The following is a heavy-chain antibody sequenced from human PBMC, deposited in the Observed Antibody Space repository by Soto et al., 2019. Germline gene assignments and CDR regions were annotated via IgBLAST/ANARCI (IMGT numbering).Heavy chain of an antibody. V-gene: IGHV3-21*01. CDR2: ISSSSSYI. CDR1: GFTFSSYS. Sequence: EVQLVESGGGLVKPGGSLRLSCAASGFTFSSYSMNWLRQARGKGLEWVSSISSSSSYIYYADSVKGRFTISRDNAKNSLYLQMNSLRAEDTAVYYCARDGVDSSGHYAVTDYWGQGTLVTVSS. D-gene: IGHD3-22*01. CDR3: ARDGVDSSGHYAVTDY. J-gene: IGHJ4*02.